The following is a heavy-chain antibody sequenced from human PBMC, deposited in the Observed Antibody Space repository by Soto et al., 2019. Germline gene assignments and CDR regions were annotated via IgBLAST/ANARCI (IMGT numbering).Heavy chain of an antibody. J-gene: IGHJ5*02. CDR2: VHGGGST. V-gene: IGHV3-53*05. CDR3: PRDARRGSAS. CDR1: GFTFNNAW. Sequence: GGSLRLSCAASGFTFNNAWMNWVRQAAGKGLELVSFVHGGGSTSYADSVKGRFTISRDNAKNSLYLQMNSLRIEDTALYYCPRDARRGSASWGQGTLDPVS.